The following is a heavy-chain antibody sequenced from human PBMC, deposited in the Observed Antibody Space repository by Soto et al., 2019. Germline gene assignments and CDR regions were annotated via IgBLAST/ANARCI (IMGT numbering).Heavy chain of an antibody. CDR3: ARDRGWGLRYFDL. Sequence: EVQLVESGGGLVQPGGSLRLSCAASGFTFSTYWMSWVRQAPGKGLEWVANIKQDGSEKYYVDSVKGRFTISRDNAENSLWLQMNSLRVDDTAVYYCARDRGWGLRYFDLWGRGTLVTVSS. CDR1: GFTFSTYW. J-gene: IGHJ2*01. V-gene: IGHV3-7*03. CDR2: IKQDGSEK. D-gene: IGHD1-26*01.